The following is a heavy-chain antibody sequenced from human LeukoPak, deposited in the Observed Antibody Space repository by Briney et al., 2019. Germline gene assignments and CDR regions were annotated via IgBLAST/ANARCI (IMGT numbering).Heavy chain of an antibody. CDR1: GFTFTSSA. Sequence: ASVKVSCKASGFTFTSSAMQWVRQARGQRLEWIGWIVVGSGNTNYAQKFQERVTITRDMSTSTAYMELSSLRSEDTAVYYCAAHFDYYDSSGYNDYWGQGTLVTASS. CDR2: IVVGSGNT. D-gene: IGHD3-22*01. J-gene: IGHJ4*02. V-gene: IGHV1-58*02. CDR3: AAHFDYYDSSGYNDY.